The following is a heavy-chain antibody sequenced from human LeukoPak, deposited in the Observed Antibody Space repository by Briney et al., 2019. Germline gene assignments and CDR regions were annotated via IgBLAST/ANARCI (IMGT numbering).Heavy chain of an antibody. V-gene: IGHV3-23*01. CDR3: AKTGYCTNGVCYNGGDFDY. CDR1: GVTFSSYA. Sequence: GGSLRLSCAASGVTFSSYAMSWVRQAPGKGLEWVSTISGNGGSTYYADSVRGRFTISRDNSKNTLYLQMNSLRAEDTAVYYCAKTGYCTNGVCYNGGDFDYWGQGTLVTVSS. J-gene: IGHJ4*02. CDR2: ISGNGGST. D-gene: IGHD2-8*01.